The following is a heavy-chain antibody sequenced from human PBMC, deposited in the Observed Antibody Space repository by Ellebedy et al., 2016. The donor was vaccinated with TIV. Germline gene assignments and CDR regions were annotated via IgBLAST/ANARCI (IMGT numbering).Heavy chain of an antibody. CDR1: GFTFDDYT. CDR3: ATQPGFGQPKMF. CDR2: ISWNSGKI. J-gene: IGHJ4*02. D-gene: IGHD1-14*01. V-gene: IGHV3-9*01. Sequence: SLKISCAASGFTFDDYTMRWVRQVPGKGLEWVSGISWNSGKIGYADSVKGRFTISRDNAQNSLYLQMNSLRAEDTAVYYCATQPGFGQPKMFWGQGTLVAVSS.